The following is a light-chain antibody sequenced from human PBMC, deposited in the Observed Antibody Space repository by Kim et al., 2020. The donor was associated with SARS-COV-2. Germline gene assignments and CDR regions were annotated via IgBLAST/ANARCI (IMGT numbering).Light chain of an antibody. Sequence: DIQMTQSPSSVSVSVGDRVTITCRASQGINSWLAWYQQKPGKAPKLLIYAASSLQSGVPSRFSGSGSGTDFTLTISSLQPEDFANYYCQQANSFPWTFGQGTKVDIK. J-gene: IGKJ1*01. V-gene: IGKV1-12*01. CDR2: AAS. CDR3: QQANSFPWT. CDR1: QGINSW.